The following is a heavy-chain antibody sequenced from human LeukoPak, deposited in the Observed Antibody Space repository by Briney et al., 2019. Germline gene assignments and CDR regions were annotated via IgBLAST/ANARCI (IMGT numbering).Heavy chain of an antibody. CDR2: INHSGST. CDR3: ARSPIAAAGLDY. D-gene: IGHD6-13*01. J-gene: IGHJ4*02. CDR1: GGSFSGYY. V-gene: IGHV4-34*01. Sequence: PSETLSLTCAVYGGSFSGYYWSWIRQPPGKGLEWIGEINHSGSTNYNPSLKSRVTISVDTSKNQFSLKLSSVTAADTAVYYCARSPIAAAGLDYWGQGTLVTVSS.